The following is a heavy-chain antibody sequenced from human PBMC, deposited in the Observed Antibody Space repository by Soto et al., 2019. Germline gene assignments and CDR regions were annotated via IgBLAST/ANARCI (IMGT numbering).Heavy chain of an antibody. CDR1: GGSISSGGYY. CDR3: ARAPARNGVFDY. D-gene: IGHD3-10*01. Sequence: QVQLQESGPGLVKPSQTLSLTCTVSGGSISSGGYYWSWIRQHPGKGLEWIGYIYYSGSTYYNPSLMSRVTISVDTSKTQSSMKLSSVTAAEKAVYSCARAPARNGVFDYWGQGPLVTVSS. J-gene: IGHJ4*02. CDR2: IYYSGST. V-gene: IGHV4-31*03.